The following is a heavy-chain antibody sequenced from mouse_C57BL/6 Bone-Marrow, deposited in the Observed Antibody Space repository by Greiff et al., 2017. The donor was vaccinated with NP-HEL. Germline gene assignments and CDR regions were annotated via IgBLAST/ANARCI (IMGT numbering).Heavy chain of an antibody. CDR2: IDPSDSYT. V-gene: IGHV1-69*01. CDR3: AREDPIDYFDY. J-gene: IGHJ2*01. Sequence: QVQLQQPGAELVMPGASVKLSCKASGYTFTSYWMHWVKQRPGQGLEWIGEIDPSDSYTNYNQKFKGKSTLTVEKSSSTAYMQLSSLTSEDAAVYYCAREDPIDYFDYWGQGTTLTVSS. CDR1: GYTFTSYW.